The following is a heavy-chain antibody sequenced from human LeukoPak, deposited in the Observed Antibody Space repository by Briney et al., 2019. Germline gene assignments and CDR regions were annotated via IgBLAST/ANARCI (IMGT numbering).Heavy chain of an antibody. J-gene: IGHJ4*02. Sequence: PGGSLRLSCAASGFTFSSYWMSWVRQAPGKELEWVANIKQDGSEKYYVDSVKGRFTISRDNAKNSLYLQMNSLRAEDTAVYYCARDSIVGAYYFDYWGQGTLVTVSS. CDR1: GFTFSSYW. CDR2: IKQDGSEK. CDR3: ARDSIVGAYYFDY. V-gene: IGHV3-7*01. D-gene: IGHD1-26*01.